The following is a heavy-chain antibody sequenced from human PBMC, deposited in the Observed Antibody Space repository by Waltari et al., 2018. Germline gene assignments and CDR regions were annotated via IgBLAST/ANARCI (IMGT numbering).Heavy chain of an antibody. CDR3: ARVRRGYSYGYDY. CDR2: IWYDGSNK. V-gene: IGHV3-33*08. D-gene: IGHD5-18*01. CDR1: GGSISSYY. J-gene: IGHJ4*02. Sequence: QVQLQESGPGLVKPSETLSLTCTVSGGSISSYYWSWIRQAPGKGLEWVAVIWYDGSNKYYADSVKGRFTISRDNAKNSLYLQMNSLRAEDTAVYYCARVRRGYSYGYDYWGQGTLVTVSS.